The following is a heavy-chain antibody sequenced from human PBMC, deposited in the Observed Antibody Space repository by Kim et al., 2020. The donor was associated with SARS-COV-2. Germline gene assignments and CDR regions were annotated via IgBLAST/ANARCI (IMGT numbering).Heavy chain of an antibody. D-gene: IGHD1-20*01. V-gene: IGHV3-30*18. CDR3: AKGGPNWNDAPQYFDY. Sequence: GGSLRLSCAASGFTFSSYGMHWVRQAPGKGLEWVAVISYDGSNKYYADSVKGRFTISRDNSKNTLYLQMNSLRAEDTAVYYCAKGGPNWNDAPQYFDYWGQGTLVTVSS. J-gene: IGHJ4*02. CDR2: ISYDGSNK. CDR1: GFTFSSYG.